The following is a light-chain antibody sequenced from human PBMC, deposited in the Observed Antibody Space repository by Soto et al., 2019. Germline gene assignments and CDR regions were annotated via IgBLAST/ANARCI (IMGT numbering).Light chain of an antibody. V-gene: IGKV3-11*01. CDR3: QQRSNRPPLT. J-gene: IGKJ4*01. CDR1: QSVSSY. CDR2: DAS. Sequence: ESVLTQSPATLSLSLGERATLSCRASQSVSSYLAWYQQKPGQAPRLLIYDASNRATGIPARFSGSGSGTDFTLTISSLEPEDFALYYCQQRSNRPPLTFGGGTKVEIK.